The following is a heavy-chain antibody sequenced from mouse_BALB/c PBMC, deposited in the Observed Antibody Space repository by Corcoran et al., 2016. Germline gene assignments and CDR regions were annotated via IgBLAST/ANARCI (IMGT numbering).Heavy chain of an antibody. J-gene: IGHJ4*01. V-gene: IGHV8-12*01. CDR2: IYWDDDK. Sequence: QVTLKESGPGILQPSQTLSLTCSFSGFSLSTSGMGVSWIRQPSGKGLEWLAHIYWDDDKRYNPSLKSRLTISKDTSRNQVFLKITSVDTADTATYYCAGRAATMARAMDYWGQGTSVTVSS. CDR3: AGRAATMARAMDY. D-gene: IGHD2-1*01. CDR1: GFSLSTSGMG.